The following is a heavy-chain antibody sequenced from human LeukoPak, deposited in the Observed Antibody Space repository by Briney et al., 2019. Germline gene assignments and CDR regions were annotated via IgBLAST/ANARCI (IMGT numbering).Heavy chain of an antibody. V-gene: IGHV4-59*01. D-gene: IGHD6-6*01. Sequence: PSETLSLTCTVSGGSISSYYWSWIRQPPGKGLEWIGYIYYSGSTNYNPSLKSRVTISVDTSKNQFSLKLSSVTAADTAVYYCARESSNIAARPGDYWGQGTLVTVSS. J-gene: IGHJ4*02. CDR3: ARESSNIAARPGDY. CDR1: GGSISSYY. CDR2: IYYSGST.